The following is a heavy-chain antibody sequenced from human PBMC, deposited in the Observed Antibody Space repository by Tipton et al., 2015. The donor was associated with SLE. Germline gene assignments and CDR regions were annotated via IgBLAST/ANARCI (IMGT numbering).Heavy chain of an antibody. Sequence: SLRLSCAASGFTFSSYAMHWVRQAPGKGLEWVAVISYDGDNKYHADSVKGRFTISRDNSKNTLYLQMNSLRAEDTAVYYCARDGMVQGFYGMDVWGQGTTVTVSS. CDR2: ISYDGDNK. CDR3: ARDGMVQGFYGMDV. J-gene: IGHJ6*02. CDR1: GFTFSSYA. V-gene: IGHV3-30*04. D-gene: IGHD3-10*01.